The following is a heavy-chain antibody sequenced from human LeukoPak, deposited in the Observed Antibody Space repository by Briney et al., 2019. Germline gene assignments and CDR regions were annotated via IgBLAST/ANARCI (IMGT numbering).Heavy chain of an antibody. V-gene: IGHV3-48*04. D-gene: IGHD6-13*01. Sequence: GGSLRLSCAASGFTFSTSAMSWVRQAPGKGLEWVSYISSSGSTIYYADSVKGRFTISRDNAKNSLYLQMNSLRAEDTAVYYCARGQPGVAAAGNLDYWGQGTLVTVSS. CDR3: ARGQPGVAAAGNLDY. CDR1: GFTFSTSA. CDR2: ISSSGSTI. J-gene: IGHJ4*02.